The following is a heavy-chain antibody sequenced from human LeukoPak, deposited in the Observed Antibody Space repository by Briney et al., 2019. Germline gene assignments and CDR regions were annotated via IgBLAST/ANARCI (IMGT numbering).Heavy chain of an antibody. Sequence: SETLSLTCTVSGCSISSGGYCWSWIRQHPGKGLEWFGNIYYSGSTYYNPSLRSRATITVDTSKNQFSLKLSSVTAADPAVYYCARTLGYCSGGSCYGGHFDYWGQGTLVTVSS. CDR2: IYYSGST. CDR3: ARTLGYCSGGSCYGGHFDY. J-gene: IGHJ4*02. V-gene: IGHV4-31*03. D-gene: IGHD2-15*01. CDR1: GCSISSGGYC.